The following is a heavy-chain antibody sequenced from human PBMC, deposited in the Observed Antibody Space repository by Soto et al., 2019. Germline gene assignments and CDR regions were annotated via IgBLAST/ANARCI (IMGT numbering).Heavy chain of an antibody. J-gene: IGHJ3*02. CDR2: ISAYNGNT. D-gene: IGHD3-3*01. CDR3: ARDFYYDFWSGYYRQAFDI. V-gene: IGHV1-18*01. CDR1: GYTFTSYG. Sequence: QVQLVQSGAEVKKPGASVKVSCKASGYTFTSYGISWVRQAPGQGLEWMGWISAYNGNTNYAQKLQGRVTMTTDTSTSTAYMGLRSLRSDDTAVYYCARDFYYDFWSGYYRQAFDIWGQGTMVTVSS.